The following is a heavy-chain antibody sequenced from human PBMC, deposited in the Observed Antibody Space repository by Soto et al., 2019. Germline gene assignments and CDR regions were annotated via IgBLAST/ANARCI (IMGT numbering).Heavy chain of an antibody. CDR1: GYTFTSYG. J-gene: IGHJ4*02. V-gene: IGHV1-18*01. CDR2: ISAYNGNT. CDR3: ARTLYGDNVDY. Sequence: ASVKVSCKASGYTFTSYGISWVRQAPGQGLEWMGWISAYNGNTNYAQKLQGRVTMTRNTSISTAYMELSSLRSEDTAVYYCARTLYGDNVDYWGQGTLVTVPS. D-gene: IGHD4-17*01.